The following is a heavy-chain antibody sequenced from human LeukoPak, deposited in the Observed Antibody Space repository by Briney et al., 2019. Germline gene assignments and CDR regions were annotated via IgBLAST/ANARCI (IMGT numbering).Heavy chain of an antibody. V-gene: IGHV4-38-2*02. CDR3: ARSYYYDSSGYYGPNFDY. Sequence: SETLSLTCTVSGYSISSGYYWGWIRQPPGKGLEWIGSIYYSGSTYYNPSLKSRVTISVDTSKNQFSLKLSSVTAADTAVYYCARSYYYDSSGYYGPNFDYWGQGTLVTVSS. CDR1: GYSISSGYY. CDR2: IYYSGST. J-gene: IGHJ4*02. D-gene: IGHD3-22*01.